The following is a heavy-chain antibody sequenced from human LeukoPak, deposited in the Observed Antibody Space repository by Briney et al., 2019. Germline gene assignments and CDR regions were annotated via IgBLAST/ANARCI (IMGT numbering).Heavy chain of an antibody. CDR1: GFTFSRHW. V-gene: IGHV3-74*01. CDR3: AKYRDSSSWYLGSCFCDS. CDR2: IDSDGSNT. J-gene: IGHJ4*02. D-gene: IGHD6-13*01. Sequence: GGSLRLSCAVSGFTFSRHWMHWVRQAPGKGLVWVACIDSDGSNTGYADSGKGPFTISRDNSKNTLYMEMNSLRAGDTAVYYCAKYRDSSSWYLGSCFCDSWGQGTLVTVSS.